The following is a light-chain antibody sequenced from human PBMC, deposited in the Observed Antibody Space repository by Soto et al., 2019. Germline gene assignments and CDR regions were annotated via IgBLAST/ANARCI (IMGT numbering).Light chain of an antibody. CDR3: AAWDDSLSGVL. J-gene: IGLJ2*01. CDR1: SSNIGGNY. Sequence: QSVLTQPPSASGTPGQRVTISCSGSSSNIGGNYVYWYQQLPGRAPKLLIYRNNQRPSGVPDRFSGSKSGTSASLAISGFRSEDEADYYCAAWDDSLSGVLFGGGTKLTVL. CDR2: RNN. V-gene: IGLV1-47*01.